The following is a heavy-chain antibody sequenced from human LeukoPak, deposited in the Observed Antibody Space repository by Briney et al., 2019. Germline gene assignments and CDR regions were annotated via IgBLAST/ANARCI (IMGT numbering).Heavy chain of an antibody. CDR3: ARERGTIAARLDF. J-gene: IGHJ4*02. Sequence: SQTLSLTCTVSGGSISSGDYYWSWIRQPPGKGLEWIGYIYYSGSTYYNPSLKSRVTISVDTSKNQFSLKLSSVTAADTAIYYCARERGTIAARLDFWGQGTLVTVSS. CDR1: GGSISSGDYY. D-gene: IGHD6-6*01. V-gene: IGHV4-30-4*01. CDR2: IYYSGST.